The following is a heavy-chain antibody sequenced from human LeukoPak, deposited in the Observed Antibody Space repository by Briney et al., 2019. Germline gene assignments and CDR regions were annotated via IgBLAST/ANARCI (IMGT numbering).Heavy chain of an antibody. D-gene: IGHD5-12*01. CDR1: GFTFSSYS. CDR2: ISSSSSYI. Sequence: GGSLRLSCAASGFTFSSYSMNWVRQAPGKGLEWVSSISSSSSYIYYADSVKGRFTISRDNAKNSLYLQMSSLRAEDTAVYYCARGAGYSGDDYWGQGTLVTVSS. CDR3: ARGAGYSGDDY. V-gene: IGHV3-21*01. J-gene: IGHJ4*02.